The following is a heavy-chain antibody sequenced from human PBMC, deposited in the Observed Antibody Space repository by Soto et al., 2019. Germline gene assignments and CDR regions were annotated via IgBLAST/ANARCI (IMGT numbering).Heavy chain of an antibody. CDR2: IWYDGSNK. V-gene: IGHV3-33*01. J-gene: IGHJ6*03. CDR3: ARDKVLVRPYMDV. D-gene: IGHD2-8*02. CDR1: GFTFSSYG. Sequence: GGSLRLSCAASGFTFSSYGMHWVRQAPGKGLEWVAVIWYDGSNKYYADSVKGRFTISRDNSKNTLYLQMNSLRAEDTAVYYCARDKVLVRPYMDVWGKGTTVTVSS.